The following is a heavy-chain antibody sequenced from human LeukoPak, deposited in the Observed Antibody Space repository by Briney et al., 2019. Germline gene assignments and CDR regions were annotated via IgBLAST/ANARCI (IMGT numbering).Heavy chain of an antibody. Sequence: GRSLRLSCAASGFTFSSYCMHWVRQAPGKGLVWVSRINSDGSSTSYADSVKGRFTISRDNAKNTLYLQMNSLRAEDTAVYYCARVFEDFSFRREFFDYWGQGTLVTVSS. CDR2: INSDGSST. CDR1: GFTFSSYC. CDR3: ARVFEDFSFRREFFDY. V-gene: IGHV3-74*01. D-gene: IGHD3-10*01. J-gene: IGHJ4*02.